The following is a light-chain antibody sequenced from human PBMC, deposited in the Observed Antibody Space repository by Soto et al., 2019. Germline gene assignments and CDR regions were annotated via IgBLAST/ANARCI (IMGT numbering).Light chain of an antibody. CDR3: QQYHDRRRP. Sequence: VRTQSTATLSVSPGERVTLSCRASQRLHGSLLWFQKKSGQPPRLLIYGATARVAGVPVRFSGSGGGTEFTLTISSLQSEDFASYFCQQYHDRRRPFGEGTKVDIK. CDR2: GAT. CDR1: QRLHGS. J-gene: IGKJ2*01. V-gene: IGKV3-15*01.